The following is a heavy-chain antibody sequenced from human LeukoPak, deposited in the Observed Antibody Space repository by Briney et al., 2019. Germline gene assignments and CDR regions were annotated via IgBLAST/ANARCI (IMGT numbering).Heavy chain of an antibody. J-gene: IGHJ5*02. D-gene: IGHD6-13*01. CDR1: GFTFTSYV. V-gene: IGHV3-30*03. CDR2: ISYDGSNK. Sequence: PGRSLRLSCAASGFTFTSYVMHWVRQAPGKGLQWVALISYDGSNKYYADSVKGRFTISRDNSKNTLYLQMNSLRAEDPAVYYCASPGGAAAGTFGFDPGGQGTLVTVSS. CDR3: ASPGGAAAGTFGFDP.